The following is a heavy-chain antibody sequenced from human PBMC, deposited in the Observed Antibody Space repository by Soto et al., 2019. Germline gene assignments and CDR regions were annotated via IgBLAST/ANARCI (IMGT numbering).Heavy chain of an antibody. Sequence: QVQLVESGGGVVQPGTSLRLSCAASGFTFSLYAMHWVRQAPGKGLEWVAVLSYDGNNQYYADSVKGRFTISRDNSKNTLYLQMNRLRSEDSALYYCGKEVAPNLSTNWAYNWFDPWGQGTLVTVSS. V-gene: IGHV3-30-3*01. D-gene: IGHD1-1*01. CDR2: LSYDGNNQ. CDR3: GKEVAPNLSTNWAYNWFDP. J-gene: IGHJ5*02. CDR1: GFTFSLYA.